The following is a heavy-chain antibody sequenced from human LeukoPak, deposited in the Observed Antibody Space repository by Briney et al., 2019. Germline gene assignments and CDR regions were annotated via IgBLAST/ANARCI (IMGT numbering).Heavy chain of an antibody. V-gene: IGHV3-21*01. J-gene: IGHJ6*02. CDR1: GFTFSSYS. Sequence: GGSLRLSCAASGFTFSSYSMNWVRQAPGKGLEWVSFISSSSSYIYYADSVKGRFTISRDNAKNSLYLQMNSLSAEDTAVYYCATEVVPGRKYYYGMDVWGQGTTVTVSS. D-gene: IGHD2-2*01. CDR3: ATEVVPGRKYYYGMDV. CDR2: ISSSSSYI.